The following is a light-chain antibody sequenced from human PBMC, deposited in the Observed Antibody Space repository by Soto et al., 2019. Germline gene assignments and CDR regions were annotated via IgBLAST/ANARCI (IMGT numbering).Light chain of an antibody. CDR1: QGISSY. CDR3: QLLNSYLLS. V-gene: IGKV1-9*01. Sequence: SPSVLSAEEKDRGTSTCRASQGISSYLAWYQQKPGKAPKLLIYAASTLQSGVPSRFSVSGSRTESTLTFSLVQPADWVTYSCQLLNSYLLSFGGGTKVDI. CDR2: AAS. J-gene: IGKJ4*01.